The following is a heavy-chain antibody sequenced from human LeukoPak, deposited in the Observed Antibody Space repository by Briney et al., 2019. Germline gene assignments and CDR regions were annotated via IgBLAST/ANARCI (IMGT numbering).Heavy chain of an antibody. CDR3: VRNNAMDV. CDR2: VNRDGSET. CDR1: GFALSNHW. D-gene: IGHD2-8*01. J-gene: IGHJ6*02. Sequence: GGSLRLSCAASGFALSNHWMTWVRQVPGRGPEWVANVNRDGSETYYLDSVKGRFTISRDNAKSSLNLQMNSLRAEDTALYYCVRNNAMDVWGQGTAVIVSS. V-gene: IGHV3-7*03.